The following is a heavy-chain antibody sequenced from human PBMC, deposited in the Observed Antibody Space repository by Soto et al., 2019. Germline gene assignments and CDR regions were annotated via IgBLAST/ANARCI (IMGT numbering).Heavy chain of an antibody. J-gene: IGHJ4*02. Sequence: ASVKVSCKASGGTFSNYIFSWVRQAPGQGLEWMGGTIPMFATAQYAQKLQGRVTITADESTSTVYMDLTSLRSDDTAVYYCARGLFGQQWLVGFDTWGQGTLVTVSS. D-gene: IGHD6-19*01. CDR3: ARGLFGQQWLVGFDT. CDR1: GGTFSNYI. CDR2: TIPMFATA. V-gene: IGHV1-69*13.